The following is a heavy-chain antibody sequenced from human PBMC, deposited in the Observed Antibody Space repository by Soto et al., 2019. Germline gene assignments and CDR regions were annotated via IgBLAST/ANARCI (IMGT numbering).Heavy chain of an antibody. CDR1: GGSISGGGYY. J-gene: IGHJ6*02. CDR2: NYYSGIT. D-gene: IGHD6-6*01. CDR3: ARGSSIAGLYYVMDV. V-gene: IGHV4-31*03. Sequence: PSETLSLTCTVSGGSISGGGYYWTWIRQHPGKGLEWIGYNYYSGITYYKPSLKSRVTISLDTSKNQFSLKLSSVTAADTAVYYCARGSSIAGLYYVMDVWGRGTTVTVSS.